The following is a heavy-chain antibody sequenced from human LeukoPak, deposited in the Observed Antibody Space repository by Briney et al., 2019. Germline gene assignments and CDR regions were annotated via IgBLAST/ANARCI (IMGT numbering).Heavy chain of an antibody. J-gene: IGHJ4*02. CDR1: GFTFSSYS. CDR2: ISSGGTFM. CDR3: GRDPRGDY. Sequence: KAGGSLRLSCAASGFTFSSYSINWVRQAPGKGLEWVSSISSGGTFMYYADSVKGRFTISRDNAKKSVFLQMNSLRAEDSAVYYCGRDPRGDYWGRGMLVTASS. V-gene: IGHV3-21*01.